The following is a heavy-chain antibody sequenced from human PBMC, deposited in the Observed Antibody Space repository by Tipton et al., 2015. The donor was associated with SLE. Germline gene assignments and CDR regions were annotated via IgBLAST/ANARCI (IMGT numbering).Heavy chain of an antibody. D-gene: IGHD3-9*01. V-gene: IGHV4-61*01. Sequence: TLSLTCTVSGGSVSSGSYYWSWIRQPPGKGLEWIGYIYYSGSTNYNPSLKSRVTISVDTAKNQFSLKLSSVTAADTAVYYCARGLDWGFDVAFDIWGQGTMVTVSS. J-gene: IGHJ3*02. CDR3: ARGLDWGFDVAFDI. CDR1: GGSVSSGSYY. CDR2: IYYSGST.